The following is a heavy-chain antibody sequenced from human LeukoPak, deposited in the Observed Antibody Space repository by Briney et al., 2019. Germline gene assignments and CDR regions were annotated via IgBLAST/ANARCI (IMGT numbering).Heavy chain of an antibody. CDR1: GYTFTTYG. J-gene: IGHJ3*02. V-gene: IGHV1-18*01. CDR2: ISTYNGNT. D-gene: IGHD3-16*01. CDR3: ATRRIAGRRMGENAFDI. Sequence: ASVKVSCKASGYTFTTYGISWVRQAPGQGLEWMGWISTYNGNTKYAQKVQGRVTMTTDTSTDTAYMELSSLRSEDTAVYYCATRRIAGRRMGENAFDIWGQGTMVTVSS.